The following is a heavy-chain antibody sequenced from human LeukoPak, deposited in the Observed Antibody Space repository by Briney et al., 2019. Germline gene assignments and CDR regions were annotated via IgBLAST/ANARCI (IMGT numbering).Heavy chain of an antibody. CDR3: ARVRGTTVVPNYYYYMDV. CDR1: GFTVSSNY. V-gene: IGHV3-53*01. CDR2: IYSGGST. J-gene: IGHJ6*03. Sequence: GGSLRLSCAASGFTVSSNYMSWVRQAPGKGLEWVSVIYSGGSTYYADSVKGRFTISRDNSKNTLYLQMNSLRAEDTAVYYCARVRGTTVVPNYYYYMDVWGKGTTVTISS. D-gene: IGHD4-23*01.